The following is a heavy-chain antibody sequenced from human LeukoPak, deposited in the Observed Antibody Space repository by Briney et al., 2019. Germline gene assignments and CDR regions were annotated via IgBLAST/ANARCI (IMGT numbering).Heavy chain of an antibody. V-gene: IGHV1-69*13. CDR3: ATPRGDYYDSSGYYYEGLRAFDI. CDR1: GGTFSSYA. D-gene: IGHD3-22*01. CDR2: IIPIFGTA. J-gene: IGHJ3*02. Sequence: SVKDSRKASGGTFSSYAISWVRQAPGQGLEWMGGIIPIFGTANYAQKFQGRVTITADESTSTAYMELSSLRSEDTAVYYCATPRGDYYDSSGYYYEGLRAFDIWGQGTMVTVSS.